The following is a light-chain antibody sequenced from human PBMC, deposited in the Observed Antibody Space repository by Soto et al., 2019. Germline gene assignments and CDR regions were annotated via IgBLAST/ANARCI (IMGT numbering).Light chain of an antibody. J-gene: IGKJ1*01. CDR2: KAS. Sequence: IQITQWPSTLFAPVGDSVAYTKLASQTIDSWLAWYQQRPGKPPNLLIYKASTLASCVPSRFSGSGSGTEFPLTINSLQPDDFATYYCQQYHHYSGTFGQGTKVDIK. CDR1: QTIDSW. V-gene: IGKV1-5*03. CDR3: QQYHHYSGT.